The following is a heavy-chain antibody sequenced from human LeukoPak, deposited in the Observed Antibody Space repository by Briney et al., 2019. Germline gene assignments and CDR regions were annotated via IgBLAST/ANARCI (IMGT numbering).Heavy chain of an antibody. CDR1: GFTFSDYY. D-gene: IGHD3-10*01. V-gene: IGHV3-11*04. CDR3: AREAQIITMVRGYFDY. J-gene: IGHJ4*02. Sequence: GGSLRLSCAASGFTFSDYYMSWIRQAPGKGLGWVSYISSSGSTIYYADSVKGRFTISRDNAKNSLYLQMNSLRAEDTAVYYCAREAQIITMVRGYFDYWGQGTLVTVSS. CDR2: ISSSGSTI.